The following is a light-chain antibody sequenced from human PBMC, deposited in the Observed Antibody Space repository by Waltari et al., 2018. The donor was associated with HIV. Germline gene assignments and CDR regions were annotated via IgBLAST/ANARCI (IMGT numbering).Light chain of an antibody. CDR3: QVRDSSSDHAV. V-gene: IGLV3-21*01. CDR2: YDS. CDR1: NIGRNN. J-gene: IGLJ2*01. Sequence: SYVLTQPPSVSVAPGKTARITWGGNNIGRNNVQWYQHKPGQAPVVVIYYDSDRPSGIPERFSGSNSGNTATLTISRVEAGDEADYYCQVRDSSSDHAVFGGGTKLTVL.